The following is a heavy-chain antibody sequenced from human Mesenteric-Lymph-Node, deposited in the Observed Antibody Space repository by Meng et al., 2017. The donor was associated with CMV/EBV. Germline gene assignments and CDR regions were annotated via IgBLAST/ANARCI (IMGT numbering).Heavy chain of an antibody. J-gene: IGHJ4*02. V-gene: IGHV4-34*01. CDR3: ARHQRWLKSEGGFNY. D-gene: IGHD4-23*01. CDR1: GGSFSGYY. Sequence: QVKIQHWGAELLKPSETLSLTCAVYGGSFSGYYWGWIRQPPGKGLELIGEINHSGSTNYNPSLKSRVTISVDTSKNQFSLKLSSVTDADTAVYYCARHQRWLKSEGGFNYWGQGTLVTVSS. CDR2: INHSGST.